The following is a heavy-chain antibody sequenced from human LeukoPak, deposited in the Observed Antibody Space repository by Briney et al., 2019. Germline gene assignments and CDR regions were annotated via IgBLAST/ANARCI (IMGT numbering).Heavy chain of an antibody. V-gene: IGHV4-59*01. J-gene: IGHJ4*02. CDR3: ARDSSSWYGNYFDY. Sequence: PSETLSLTXTVSGGSISSYYWSWIRQTPGKGLEWIGYIYYSGSTNYNPSLKSRVTISVDTSKNQFSLKLSSVTAADTAVYYCARDSSSWYGNYFDYWGQGTLVTVSS. D-gene: IGHD6-13*01. CDR2: IYYSGST. CDR1: GGSISSYY.